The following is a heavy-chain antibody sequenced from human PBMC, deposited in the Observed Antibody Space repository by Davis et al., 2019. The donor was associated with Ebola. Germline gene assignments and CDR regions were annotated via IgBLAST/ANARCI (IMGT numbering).Heavy chain of an antibody. Sequence: GESLKISCAASGFTFSSYWMSWVRQAPGKGLEWVGRIKSKTDGGTTDYAAPVKGRFTISRDDSKNTLYLQMNSLKTEDTAVYYCTTDIQWQPFDIWGQGTMVTVSS. CDR3: TTDIQWQPFDI. CDR1: GFTFSSYW. D-gene: IGHD5-12*01. V-gene: IGHV3-15*01. J-gene: IGHJ3*02. CDR2: IKSKTDGGTT.